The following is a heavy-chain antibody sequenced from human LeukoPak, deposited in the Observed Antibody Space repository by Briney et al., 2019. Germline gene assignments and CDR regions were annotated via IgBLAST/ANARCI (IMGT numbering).Heavy chain of an antibody. CDR2: IYTSGST. Sequence: PSETLSLTCTVSGGSISSDYWSWIRQPAGKGLEWIGCIYTSGSTNYNPSLKSRVTMSVDTSKNQFSLQLSSVTAADTAVYYCARDLMVLRYFDYWGKGTLVTVSS. J-gene: IGHJ4*02. CDR1: GGSISSDY. D-gene: IGHD3-10*01. V-gene: IGHV4-4*07. CDR3: ARDLMVLRYFDY.